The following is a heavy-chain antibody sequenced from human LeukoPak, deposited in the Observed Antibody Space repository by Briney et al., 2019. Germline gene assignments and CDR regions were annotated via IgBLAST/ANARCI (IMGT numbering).Heavy chain of an antibody. V-gene: IGHV4-39*07. Sequence: SETLSLTCTVSSVSISSSNSYWGWIRQPPGKGLEWIGSIYYSGNTYYNASLKSQVSISIDTSKNQFSLKLSSVTAADTAVYYCARDANCGGNPSDYWGQGTLVTVSS. CDR2: IYYSGNT. J-gene: IGHJ4*02. D-gene: IGHD4-23*01. CDR1: SVSISSSNSY. CDR3: ARDANCGGNPSDY.